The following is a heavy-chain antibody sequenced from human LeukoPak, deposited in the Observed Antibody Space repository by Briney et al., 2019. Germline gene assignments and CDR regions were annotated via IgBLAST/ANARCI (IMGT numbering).Heavy chain of an antibody. CDR3: AREAKNAVTTGYYYYYMDV. CDR2: MNPNSGNT. J-gene: IGHJ6*03. V-gene: IGHV1-2*02. D-gene: IGHD4-17*01. Sequence: ASVKVSCKASGYTFTSYDINWVRQATGQGLEWMGWMNPNSGNTNYAQKFQGRVTMTRDTSISTAYMELSRLRSDDTAVYYCAREAKNAVTTGYYYYYMDVWGKGTAVTISS. CDR1: GYTFTSYD.